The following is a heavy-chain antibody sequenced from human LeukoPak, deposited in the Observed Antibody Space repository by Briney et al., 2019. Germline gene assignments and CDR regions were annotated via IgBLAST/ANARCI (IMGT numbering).Heavy chain of an antibody. D-gene: IGHD1-26*01. Sequence: GGSLRLSCAASGFTFSSNAMSWVRQAPGKGLEWVSAISGSGGSTYYADSVKGRFTISRDNSKITLYLQVNSLRAEDTAVYYCAKVGAYYYYYGMDVWGQGTTVSVSS. CDR2: ISGSGGST. J-gene: IGHJ6*02. CDR1: GFTFSSNA. CDR3: AKVGAYYYYYGMDV. V-gene: IGHV3-23*01.